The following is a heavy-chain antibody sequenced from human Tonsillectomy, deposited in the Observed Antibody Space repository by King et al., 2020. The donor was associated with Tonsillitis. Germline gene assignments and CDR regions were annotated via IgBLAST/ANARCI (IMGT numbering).Heavy chain of an antibody. CDR1: GYSFTSYW. V-gene: IGHV5-51*01. CDR3: ARLALSPRALGGAFDI. J-gene: IGHJ3*02. D-gene: IGHD3-16*01. Sequence: VQLVESGAEVKKPGESLKISCQGSGYSFTSYWIGWVRQMPGKGLEWMGIIFPGDSDTRYSPSFQGQVTISVDKSISTAYVQWSSLKASDTAMYYCARLALSPRALGGAFDIWGQGTMVTVSS. CDR2: IFPGDSDT.